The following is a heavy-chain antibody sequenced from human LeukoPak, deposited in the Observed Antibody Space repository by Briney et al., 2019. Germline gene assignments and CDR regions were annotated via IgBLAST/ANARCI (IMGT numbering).Heavy chain of an antibody. D-gene: IGHD2-8*01. CDR1: GYTFTSYY. CDR2: INPSGGTT. Sequence: ASVKVSCKASGYTFTSYYMHWVRQAPGQGLEWMGIINPSGGTTTYAQKFQGRVTMTRDTSTGTVYMELNSLRSEDTAVCYCARSDGNWFDPWGQGTLVTVSS. V-gene: IGHV1-46*01. CDR3: ARSDGNWFDP. J-gene: IGHJ5*02.